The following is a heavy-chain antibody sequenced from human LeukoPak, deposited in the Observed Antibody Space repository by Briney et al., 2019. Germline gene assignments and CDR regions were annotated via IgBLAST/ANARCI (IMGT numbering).Heavy chain of an antibody. J-gene: IGHJ4*02. D-gene: IGHD3-22*01. CDR1: GGSISSYY. Sequence: PSETLSLTCTVSGGSISSYYWSWIRQPPGKGLEWIGYIYYSGSTNYNPFLKSRVTISVDTSKNQFSLKLSSVTAADTAVYYCARGGYYDSSGYERFDYWGQGTLVTVSS. V-gene: IGHV4-59*01. CDR3: ARGGYYDSSGYERFDY. CDR2: IYYSGST.